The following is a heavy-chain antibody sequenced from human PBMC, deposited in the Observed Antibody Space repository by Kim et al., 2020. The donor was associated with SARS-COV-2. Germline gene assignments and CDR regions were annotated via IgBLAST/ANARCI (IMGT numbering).Heavy chain of an antibody. J-gene: IGHJ4*02. Sequence: SETLSLTCAVSGGSISSSNWWSWVRQPPGKGLEWIGEIYHSGSTNYNPSLKSRVTISVDKSKNQFSLKLSSVTAADTAVYYCARDYGGSGWYLAPRHDRGFDYWGQGTLVTVSS. V-gene: IGHV4-4*02. CDR2: IYHSGST. D-gene: IGHD6-19*01. CDR3: ARDYGGSGWYLAPRHDRGFDY. CDR1: GGSISSSNW.